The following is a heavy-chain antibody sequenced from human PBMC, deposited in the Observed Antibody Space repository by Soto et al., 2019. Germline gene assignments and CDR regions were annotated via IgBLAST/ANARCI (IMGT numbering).Heavy chain of an antibody. CDR1: GFTFSSYA. CDR3: AKEPRITMIVVVNHYFDY. V-gene: IGHV3-23*01. Sequence: PGGSLRLSCAASGFTFSSYAMSWVRQAPRKGLEWVSAISGSGGSTYYADSVKGRFTISRDNSKNTLYLQMNSLRAEDTAVYYCAKEPRITMIVVVNHYFDYWGQGTLVTVSS. J-gene: IGHJ4*02. CDR2: ISGSGGST. D-gene: IGHD3-22*01.